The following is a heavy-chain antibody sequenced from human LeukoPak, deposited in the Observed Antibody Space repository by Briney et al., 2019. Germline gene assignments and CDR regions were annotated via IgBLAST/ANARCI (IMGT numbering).Heavy chain of an antibody. CDR2: ISSSSGTI. D-gene: IGHD6-13*01. J-gene: IGHJ4*02. CDR3: ARDLRIAAAGTFDY. CDR1: GFTFSSYS. V-gene: IGHV3-48*01. Sequence: PGGSLRLSCAASGFTFSSYSMNWVRQAPGKGLEWVSYISSSSGTIYYADSVKGRFTISRDNAKNSLYLQMNSLRAEDTAVYYCARDLRIAAAGTFDYWGQGTLVTVSS.